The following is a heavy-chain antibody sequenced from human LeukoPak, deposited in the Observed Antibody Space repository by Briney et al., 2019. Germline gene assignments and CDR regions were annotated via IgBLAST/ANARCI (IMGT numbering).Heavy chain of an antibody. CDR2: ISHSGST. CDR3: ATGAVAGSNWFDP. Sequence: SETLSLTCAVYGGSFSGYYWSWIRQPPGKGLEWIGEISHSGSTNYNPSLKSRVTISVDTSKNQFSPKLSSVTAADTAVYYCATGAVAGSNWFDPWGQGTLVTVSS. V-gene: IGHV4-34*01. D-gene: IGHD6-19*01. CDR1: GGSFSGYY. J-gene: IGHJ5*02.